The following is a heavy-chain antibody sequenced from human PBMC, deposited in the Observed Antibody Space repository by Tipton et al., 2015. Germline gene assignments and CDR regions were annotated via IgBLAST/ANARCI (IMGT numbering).Heavy chain of an antibody. CDR2: ISFSDTT. Sequence: TLSLTCTVSGDSISNGSYYWSWIRQPPGKGLEWIGYISFSDTTHYNPSLKSRVTISVDTSKNQFSLTLNSVAAADTAVYYCARDLEHGMDVWGHGTTVTVSS. CDR3: ARDLEHGMDV. J-gene: IGHJ6*02. CDR1: GDSISNGSYY. V-gene: IGHV4-61*01. D-gene: IGHD5-24*01.